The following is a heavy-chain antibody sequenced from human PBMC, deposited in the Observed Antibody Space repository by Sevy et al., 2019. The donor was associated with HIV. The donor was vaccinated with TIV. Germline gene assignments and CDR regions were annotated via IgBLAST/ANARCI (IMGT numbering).Heavy chain of an antibody. Sequence: GGSLRLSCAASGFTFSNVWTSWVRQASGKGLEWVGRIQSKSEGGTTDYAAPVKGRFSISRDESSDTLYLQMNSLKTEDTAVYYCTTMMRLYGDPNFWYFDLWGRGTLVTVSP. CDR2: IQSKSEGGTT. J-gene: IGHJ2*01. CDR3: TTMMRLYGDPNFWYFDL. D-gene: IGHD4-17*01. V-gene: IGHV3-15*01. CDR1: GFTFSNVW.